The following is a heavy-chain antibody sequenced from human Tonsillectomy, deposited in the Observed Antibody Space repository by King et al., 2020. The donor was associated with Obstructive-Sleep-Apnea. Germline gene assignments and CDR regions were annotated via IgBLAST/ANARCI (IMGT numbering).Heavy chain of an antibody. D-gene: IGHD4-23*01. CDR2: IKEEGSQD. V-gene: IGHV3-7*01. CDR3: ARDLDAGNTNWFDP. CDR1: RFSFSTYW. Sequence: VQLVESGGGLVQPGGSLRLSCAASRFSFSTYWMSWVRQAPGEGLEWVANIKEEGSQDYYLDSVRGRFTISRDNVKNSLYLQMNSLRVDDTAMYYCARDLDAGNTNWFDPWGQGTLVTVSS. J-gene: IGHJ5*02.